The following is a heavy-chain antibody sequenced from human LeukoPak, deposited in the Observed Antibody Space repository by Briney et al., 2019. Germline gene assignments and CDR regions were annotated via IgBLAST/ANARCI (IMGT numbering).Heavy chain of an antibody. D-gene: IGHD3-3*01. CDR2: ISGSGGST. J-gene: IGHJ4*02. Sequence: GGSLRLSCAASGFTFSSYAMGWVRQAPGKGLEWVSAISGSGGSTYYADSVKGRFTISRDNSKNTLYLQMNSLRAEDTAVYYCAKSHTILRSVYVYWGQGTLVTVSS. CDR1: GFTFSSYA. V-gene: IGHV3-23*01. CDR3: AKSHTILRSVYVY.